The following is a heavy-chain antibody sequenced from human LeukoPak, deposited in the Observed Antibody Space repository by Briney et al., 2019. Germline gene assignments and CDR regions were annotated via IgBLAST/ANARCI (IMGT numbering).Heavy chain of an antibody. CDR1: GFTFSSYT. V-gene: IGHV3-64D*06. D-gene: IGHD7-27*01. J-gene: IGHJ4*02. Sequence: PGGSLRLSCSASGFTFSSYTMHWVRQAPGKGLEYVSAISSDGGSTYYADSVKGRFTISRDNAKKTLYLQLSSLRAEDTAVYYCARESTTDGDFWGQGTLVTVSS. CDR3: ARESTTDGDF. CDR2: ISSDGGST.